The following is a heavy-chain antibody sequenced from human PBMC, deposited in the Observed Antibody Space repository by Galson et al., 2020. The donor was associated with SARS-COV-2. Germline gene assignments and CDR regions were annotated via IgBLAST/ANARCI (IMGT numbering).Heavy chain of an antibody. CDR3: ARGNAGSQEFDY. CDR2: INAGNGYT. Sequence: ASVKVSCKASGYTFVSEGIHWVRQAPGQRLEWMGWINAGNGYTKYSQKFQGRVTMIRDTSASTAYMELSSLRSEDTAVYYCARGNAGSQEFDYWGQGTLVTVSS. V-gene: IGHV1-3*01. J-gene: IGHJ4*02. D-gene: IGHD1-26*01. CDR1: GYTFVSEG.